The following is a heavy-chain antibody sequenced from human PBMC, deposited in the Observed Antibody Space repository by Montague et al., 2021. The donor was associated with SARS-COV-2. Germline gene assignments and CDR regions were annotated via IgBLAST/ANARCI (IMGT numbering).Heavy chain of an antibody. V-gene: IGHV4-39*01. CDR2: IYYRGST. J-gene: IGHJ4*02. CDR3: ASNLKVSNYIAAAGAHDY. D-gene: IGHD6-13*01. CDR1: GGSISSSSYY. Sequence: SETLSLTCTVSGGSISSSSYYCCWIRQPPGKVLGWVGSIYYRGSTYYNPSLKSRGTISVDTYKNQFYLKLSSVTAADTAVYYCASNLKVSNYIAAAGAHDYWGQGTLVTVSS.